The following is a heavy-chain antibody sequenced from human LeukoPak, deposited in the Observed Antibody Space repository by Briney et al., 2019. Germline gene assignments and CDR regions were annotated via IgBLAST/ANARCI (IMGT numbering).Heavy chain of an antibody. V-gene: IGHV3-23*01. Sequence: GGSLRLSCAASGFTFSSYAMSWVRQAPGKGLEWVSAISGSGGSTYYADSVKGRFTISRDNSKNTLYLQMNSLRAEDTAVYYCAKDPRPGPSGDSTEADYWGQGTLVTVSS. CDR1: GFTFSSYA. CDR3: AKDPRPGPSGDSTEADY. CDR2: ISGSGGST. J-gene: IGHJ4*02. D-gene: IGHD3-22*01.